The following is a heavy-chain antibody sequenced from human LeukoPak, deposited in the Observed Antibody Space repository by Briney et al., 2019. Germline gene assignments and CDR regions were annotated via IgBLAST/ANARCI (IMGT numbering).Heavy chain of an antibody. CDR1: GFTFSSYA. D-gene: IGHD3-10*01. CDR3: ARDGPRG. CDR2: ISYDGSNK. Sequence: GGSLRLSCAASGFTFSSYAIHWVRQAPGKGLEWVAVISYDGSNKYYADSVKGRFTISRDNSKSTLYLQMNSLRAEDTAVYYCARDGPRGWGQGTLVTVSS. V-gene: IGHV3-30-3*01. J-gene: IGHJ4*02.